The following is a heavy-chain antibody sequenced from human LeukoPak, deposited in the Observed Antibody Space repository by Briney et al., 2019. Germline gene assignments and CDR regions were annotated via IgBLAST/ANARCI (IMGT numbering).Heavy chain of an antibody. J-gene: IGHJ4*02. CDR2: GDYSGGT. CDR1: GDSFSSVTDY. CDR3: ARHSSLRSPLVY. Sequence: SETLSLTCTVSGDSFSSVTDYWAWIRQPPGKGLEWIASGDYSGGTYYNPSLECRVAISADMSKNQISLKLTSVTGADTAVYYCARHSSLRSPLVYWGQGTLVTVSS. V-gene: IGHV4-39*01.